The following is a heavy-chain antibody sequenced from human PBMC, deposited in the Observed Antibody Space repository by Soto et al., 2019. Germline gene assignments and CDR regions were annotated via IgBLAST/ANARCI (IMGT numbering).Heavy chain of an antibody. CDR2: TYYRSKWYN. Sequence: SQTLSLTCAISGDSVSSNSAAWNWIRQSPSRGLEWLGRTYYRSKWYNDYAVSVKSRITINPDTSKNQFSLQLNSATPEDTAVYYCARDRGSKLYYYYYGMDVRGQGTTVTVSS. CDR1: GDSVSSNSAA. J-gene: IGHJ6*02. V-gene: IGHV6-1*01. CDR3: ARDRGSKLYYYYYGMDV. D-gene: IGHD6-6*01.